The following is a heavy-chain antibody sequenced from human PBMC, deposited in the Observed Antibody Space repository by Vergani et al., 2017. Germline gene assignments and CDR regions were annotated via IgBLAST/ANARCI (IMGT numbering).Heavy chain of an antibody. Sequence: EVQLLESGGGLVQPGGSLRLSCGASGFTFSSYAMTWVRQAPGKGLEWVSAISGSGGNTFYTDSVKGRFTIARDNSKDTLYLQMNSLRVEDTAIHYCAKARDPICKGGNCCSYYYGFDLWGQGTTVTVSS. CDR2: ISGSGGNT. J-gene: IGHJ6*02. V-gene: IGHV3-23*01. CDR1: GFTFSSYA. CDR3: AKARDPICKGGNCCSYYYGFDL. D-gene: IGHD4-23*01.